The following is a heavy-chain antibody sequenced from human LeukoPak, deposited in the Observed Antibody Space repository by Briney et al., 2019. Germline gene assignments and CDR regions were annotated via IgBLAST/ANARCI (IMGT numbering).Heavy chain of an antibody. CDR3: ARVGTMVRGVITAPFDY. D-gene: IGHD3-10*01. CDR1: GGSFSGYY. Sequence: SETLSLTCAVYGGSFSGYYWSWIRQPPGKGLEWIGEINHSGSTNYNPSLKSRVTISVDTSKNQFSLKLSSVTAADTAVYYCARVGTMVRGVITAPFDYWGQGTLVTVSS. V-gene: IGHV4-34*01. J-gene: IGHJ4*02. CDR2: INHSGST.